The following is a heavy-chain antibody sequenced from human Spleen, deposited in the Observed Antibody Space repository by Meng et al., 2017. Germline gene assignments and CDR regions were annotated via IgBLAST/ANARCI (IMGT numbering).Heavy chain of an antibody. V-gene: IGHV4-34*01. CDR1: GGSFSGYY. CDR3: ARVRNWNDPFDY. J-gene: IGHJ4*02. CDR2: INHSGST. Sequence: SETLSLTCAVYGGSFSGYYWSWIRQPPGKGLEWIGEINHSGSTNYNPSLKSRVTISVDTSKNQFSLKLSSVTAADTAVYYCARVRNWNDPFDYWGQGTLVNVSS. D-gene: IGHD1-1*01.